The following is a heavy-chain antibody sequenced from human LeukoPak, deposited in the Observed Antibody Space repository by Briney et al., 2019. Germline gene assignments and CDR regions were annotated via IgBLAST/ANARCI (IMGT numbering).Heavy chain of an antibody. Sequence: PGGSLRLSCAASGFTFSSYSMNWVRQAPGKGLEWVSSISSSSSYIYYADSVKGRFTISRDNAKHSLYLQMNSLRAEDTAVYYCTRDLYYYDSSGYYHRDGFDYWGQGTLVTVSS. CDR1: GFTFSSYS. J-gene: IGHJ4*02. CDR2: ISSSSSYI. V-gene: IGHV3-21*01. D-gene: IGHD3-22*01. CDR3: TRDLYYYDSSGYYHRDGFDY.